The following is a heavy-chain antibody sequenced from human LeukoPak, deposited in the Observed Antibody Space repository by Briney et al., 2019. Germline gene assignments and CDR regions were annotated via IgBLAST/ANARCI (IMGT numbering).Heavy chain of an antibody. Sequence: GGSLRLSCAASGFIFSDYYMSWVRQAPGKGLEWLSYIDLSGNVKYYVDSVKGQFTISRDNAKNSLHLQMDSLRAEDTAVYYCARWHRPNWFDPWGQGTLVTVSS. CDR1: GFIFSDYY. V-gene: IGHV3-11*01. CDR3: ARWHRPNWFDP. J-gene: IGHJ5*02. CDR2: IDLSGNVK.